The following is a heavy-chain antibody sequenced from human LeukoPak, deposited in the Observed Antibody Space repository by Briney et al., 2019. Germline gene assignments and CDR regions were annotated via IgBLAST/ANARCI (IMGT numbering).Heavy chain of an antibody. CDR2: IDTVGSST. D-gene: IGHD3/OR15-3a*01. Sequence: GGSLRLSCAASGFAFSNYWMHWVRQAPGKGLVWVSRIDTVGSSTNYADSVKGRFTISRDNSKNTLYLQMNSLRAEDTAVYYCARGIGTGHDAFDIWGQGTMVTVSS. CDR3: ARGIGTGHDAFDI. CDR1: GFAFSNYW. V-gene: IGHV3-74*01. J-gene: IGHJ3*02.